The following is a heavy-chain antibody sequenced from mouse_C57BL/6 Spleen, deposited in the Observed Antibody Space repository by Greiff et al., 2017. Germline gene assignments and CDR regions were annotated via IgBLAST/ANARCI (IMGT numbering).Heavy chain of an antibody. V-gene: IGHV14-4*01. CDR2: IDPENGDT. Sequence: VQLQQSGAELVRPGASVKLSCTASGFNIKDDYMHWVKQRPEQGLEWIGWIDPENGDTEYASKFQGKATITADTSSNTAYLQLSSLTSEDTAAYYCTVYDYDAGFAYWGQGTLVTVSA. D-gene: IGHD2-4*01. CDR3: TVYDYDAGFAY. J-gene: IGHJ3*01. CDR1: GFNIKDDY.